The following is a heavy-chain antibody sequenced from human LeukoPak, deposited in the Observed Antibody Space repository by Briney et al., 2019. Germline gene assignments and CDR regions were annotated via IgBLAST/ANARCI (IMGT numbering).Heavy chain of an antibody. CDR2: IKEDGSEK. CDR3: ARVNDFWSGYSRDDAFDI. Sequence: GGSLRLSCAASGFTFGNYWMSWVRQAPGKGLEWVANIKEDGSEKYYVDSVKGRFTISRDNARNSLYLQLNSLRADDTAVYYCARVNDFWSGYSRDDAFDIWGQGTMVTVSS. J-gene: IGHJ3*02. V-gene: IGHV3-7*03. CDR1: GFTFGNYW. D-gene: IGHD3-3*01.